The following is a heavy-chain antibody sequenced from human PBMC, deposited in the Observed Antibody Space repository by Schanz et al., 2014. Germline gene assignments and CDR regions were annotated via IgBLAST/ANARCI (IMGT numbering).Heavy chain of an antibody. V-gene: IGHV1-18*01. CDR3: VRVPSRDVSFDL. D-gene: IGHD3-16*01. CDR2: IRPDNGHT. CDR1: GYTFTSHG. J-gene: IGHJ2*01. Sequence: VQLEQSGAEVKKPGASVKVSCKASGYTFTSHGISWVRQAPGQGLEWLGWIRPDNGHTTYSQKVRDRVIFTTDTSANTAYMELRSLRSDDTAHYYCVRVPSRDVSFDLWGRGTLVTVSS.